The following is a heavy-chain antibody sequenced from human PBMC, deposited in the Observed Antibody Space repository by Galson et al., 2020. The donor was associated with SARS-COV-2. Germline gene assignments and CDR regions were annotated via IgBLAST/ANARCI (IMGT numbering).Heavy chain of an antibody. D-gene: IGHD3-10*01. J-gene: IGHJ5*02. CDR2: IYYSGST. Sequence: ASEPLSLTCAVSGGSVSSNVYFWAWIRQPPGKTLEWLGTIYYSGSTYYSPSLKSRVTISVDTSKNQFSLTLTSVTAADTAVYYCAKGSGSLNKGNWFDPWGLGTLVTVSS. CDR1: GGSVSSNVYF. V-gene: IGHV4-39*07. CDR3: AKGSGSLNKGNWFDP.